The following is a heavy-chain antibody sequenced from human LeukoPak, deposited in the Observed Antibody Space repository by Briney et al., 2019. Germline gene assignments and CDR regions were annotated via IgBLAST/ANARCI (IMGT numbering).Heavy chain of an antibody. Sequence: GGSLRLSCAASGFTFSSYAMHWVRQAPGKGLEWVAVISYDGSNKYYADSVKGRFTISRDNSKNTLYLQMNSLRAEGTAVYYCARSLDYGDYVERDDAFDIWGQGTMVTVSS. CDR1: GFTFSSYA. CDR3: ARSLDYGDYVERDDAFDI. D-gene: IGHD4-17*01. V-gene: IGHV3-30-3*01. CDR2: ISYDGSNK. J-gene: IGHJ3*02.